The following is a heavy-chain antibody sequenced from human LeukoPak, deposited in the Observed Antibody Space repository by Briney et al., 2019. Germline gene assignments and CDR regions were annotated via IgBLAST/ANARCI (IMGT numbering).Heavy chain of an antibody. V-gene: IGHV4-39*01. CDR2: INHSGST. CDR1: GGSVSSGNYY. J-gene: IGHJ3*02. D-gene: IGHD3-3*01. Sequence: ASETLSLTCTVSGGSVSSGNYYWSWIRQPPGKGLEWIGEINHSGSTNYNPSLKSRVTISVDTSKNQFSLKLSSVTAADTAVYYCARHLYYDFWSGSSTAFDIWGQGTMVTVSS. CDR3: ARHLYYDFWSGSSTAFDI.